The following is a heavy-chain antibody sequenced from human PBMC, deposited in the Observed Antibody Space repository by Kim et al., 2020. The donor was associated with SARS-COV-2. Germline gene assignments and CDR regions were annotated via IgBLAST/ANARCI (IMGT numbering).Heavy chain of an antibody. CDR3: ARVIVVPPPFYYYYGMDV. V-gene: IGHV3-21*01. CDR2: ISSSSSYI. Sequence: GGSLRLSCAASGFTFSSYSMNWVRQAPGKGLEWVSSISSSSSYIYYADSVKGRFTISRDNAKNSLYLQMNSLRAEDTAVYYCARVIVVPPPFYYYYGMDVWGQGTTVTVSS. J-gene: IGHJ6*02. CDR1: GFTFSSYS. D-gene: IGHD2-2*01.